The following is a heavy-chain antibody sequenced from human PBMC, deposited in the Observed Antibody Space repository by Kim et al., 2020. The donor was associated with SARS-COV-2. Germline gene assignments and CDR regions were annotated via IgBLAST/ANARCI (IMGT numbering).Heavy chain of an antibody. CDR1: GGSFSGYY. CDR3: ASAPNTAMVTGWFDP. Sequence: SETLSLTCAAYGGSFSGYYWSWIRQPPGKGLEWIGEINHSGSTNYNPSLKSRVTISVDTSKNQFSLKLSSVTAADTAVYYCASAPNTAMVTGWFDPWGQGTLVTVSS. V-gene: IGHV4-34*01. J-gene: IGHJ5*02. D-gene: IGHD5-18*01. CDR2: INHSGST.